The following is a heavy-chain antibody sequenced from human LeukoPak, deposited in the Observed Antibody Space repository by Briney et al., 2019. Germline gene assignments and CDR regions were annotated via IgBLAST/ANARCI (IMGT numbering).Heavy chain of an antibody. J-gene: IGHJ4*02. CDR1: GGSIGGDY. CDR3: AKYGKSGWSIDN. CDR2: IYHTGAT. Sequence: PSETLSLTCTVSGGSIGGDYWTWIRQPPGKGLQYIGYIYHTGATNYNPSLKSRVIMSVDTSKNQFSLKLNSVTAADTAVYFCAKYGKSGWSIDNWGQGTLVTVSS. V-gene: IGHV4-59*08. D-gene: IGHD6-19*01.